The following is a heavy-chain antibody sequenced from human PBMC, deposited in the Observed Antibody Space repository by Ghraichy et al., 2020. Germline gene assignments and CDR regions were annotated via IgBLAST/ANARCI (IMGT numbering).Heavy chain of an antibody. CDR1: GGTFSSYA. CDR2: IIPILGIA. J-gene: IGHJ6*02. Sequence: SVKVSCKASGGTFSSYAISWVCQAPGQGLEWMGRIIPILGIAKYAQRLQGRVTITADKSTSTAYVELGSLRSEDTAVYYCARAYSNSWSWSMDVWGQGTTVTVSS. D-gene: IGHD6-13*01. CDR3: ARAYSNSWSWSMDV. V-gene: IGHV1-69*04.